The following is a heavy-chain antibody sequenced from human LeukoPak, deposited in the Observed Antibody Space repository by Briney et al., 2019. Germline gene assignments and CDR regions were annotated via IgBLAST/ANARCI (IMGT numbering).Heavy chain of an antibody. J-gene: IGHJ4*02. CDR2: IKQDGSEK. Sequence: GGSLRLSCEASGITLRSYWMSWVRQAPGKGLEWVANIKQDGSEKYYADSVKGRITISRDNAKNSLHLQMNSLRAEDTAVYYCAKEGCTSATCYANCWGQGTLVTVSS. CDR1: GITLRSYW. V-gene: IGHV3-7*03. D-gene: IGHD2-2*01. CDR3: AKEGCTSATCYANC.